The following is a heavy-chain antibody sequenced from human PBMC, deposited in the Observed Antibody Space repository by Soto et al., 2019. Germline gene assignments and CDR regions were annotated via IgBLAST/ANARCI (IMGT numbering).Heavy chain of an antibody. J-gene: IGHJ4*02. D-gene: IGHD1-1*01. V-gene: IGHV1-18*01. CDR1: GYAFTTYG. Sequence: QVHLVQSGAEVKKPGASVKLSCKGSGYAFTTYGITWVRQAPGQGLEWMGWISAHNGNTNYAQKLQGRVTVTRDTPTSTAYMELRSLRSDDTAVYYCARGRYGDYWGQGALVTVSS. CDR3: ARGRYGDY. CDR2: ISAHNGNT.